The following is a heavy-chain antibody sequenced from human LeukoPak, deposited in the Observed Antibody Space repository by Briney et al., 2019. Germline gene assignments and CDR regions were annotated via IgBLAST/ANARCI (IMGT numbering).Heavy chain of an antibody. D-gene: IGHD4-17*01. CDR3: ARPMTTVTTSAFDY. J-gene: IGHJ4*02. CDR2: IYPGDSDT. CDR1: GYSFPSYW. V-gene: IGHV5-51*01. Sequence: GESLKISCKASGYSFPSYWIGWVRQMPGKGLEWMGIIYPGDSDTGYSPSFQGQVTISADKSISTAYLQWSSLKASDTAMYYCARPMTTVTTSAFDYWGQGTLVTVSS.